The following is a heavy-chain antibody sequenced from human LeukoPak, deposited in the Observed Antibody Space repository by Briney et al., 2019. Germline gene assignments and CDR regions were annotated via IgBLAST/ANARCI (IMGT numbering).Heavy chain of an antibody. J-gene: IGHJ4*02. D-gene: IGHD2-2*01. Sequence: GGSLRLSCAASGFTFSSYSMNWVRQAPGKGLEWVSYISSSSSTIYYADSVKGRFTISRDNAKNSLYLQMNSLRAEDTAVYYCAREYARVPDYWGQGTLVTVSS. CDR1: GFTFSSYS. CDR2: ISSSSSTI. CDR3: AREYARVPDY. V-gene: IGHV3-48*04.